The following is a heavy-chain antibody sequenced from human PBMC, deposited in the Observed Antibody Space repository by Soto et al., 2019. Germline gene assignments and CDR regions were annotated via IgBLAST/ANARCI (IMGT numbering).Heavy chain of an antibody. CDR2: ISSSGSTI. Sequence: GGSLRLSCAAYGFTFSDYYMSWIRQAPGKGLEWVSYISSSGSTIYYADSVKGRFTISRDNAKNSLYLQMNSLRAEDTAVYYCAREIQGYYDFWSGYHYYYYGMDVWGQGTTVTVSS. V-gene: IGHV3-11*01. CDR3: AREIQGYYDFWSGYHYYYYGMDV. CDR1: GFTFSDYY. J-gene: IGHJ6*02. D-gene: IGHD3-3*01.